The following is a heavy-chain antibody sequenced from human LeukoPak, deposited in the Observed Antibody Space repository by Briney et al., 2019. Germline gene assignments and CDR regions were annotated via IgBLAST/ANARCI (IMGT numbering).Heavy chain of an antibody. Sequence: GGSLRLSCSASGFTFSTSWMHWVRQAPGKGLMWVSRINGDGSTSNYADSVKGRFTISRDNSKNTLYLQMTSLRAADTAMYYCAKDRGFYEFDYWGQGTLVTVSS. CDR3: AKDRGFYEFDY. CDR2: INGDGSTS. D-gene: IGHD3-3*01. CDR1: GFTFSTSW. J-gene: IGHJ4*02. V-gene: IGHV3-74*01.